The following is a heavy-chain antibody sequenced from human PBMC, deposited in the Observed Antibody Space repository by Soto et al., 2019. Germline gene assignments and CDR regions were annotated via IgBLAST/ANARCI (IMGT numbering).Heavy chain of an antibody. CDR1: GFTFSTYS. D-gene: IGHD3-22*01. V-gene: IGHV3-48*01. CDR3: ARDYYKYYDSSGYYRSPAY. Sequence: GGSLRLSCAASGFTFSTYSMNWVRQAPGKGLEWVSYISSSSSTIFYTDSVKGRFTVSRDNAKNSLYLQMNSLRAEDTAVYYCARDYYKYYDSSGYYRSPAYWGQGTLVTVSS. CDR2: ISSSSSTI. J-gene: IGHJ4*02.